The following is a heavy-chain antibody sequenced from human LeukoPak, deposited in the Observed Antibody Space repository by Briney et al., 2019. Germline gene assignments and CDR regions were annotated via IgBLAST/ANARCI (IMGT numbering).Heavy chain of an antibody. D-gene: IGHD3-22*01. V-gene: IGHV3-48*03. CDR1: GFTFSSYE. CDR3: ARDRARVTGSGYYDY. J-gene: IGHJ4*02. Sequence: GSLRLSCAASGFTFSSYEMNWVRQAPGKGLEWVSYISSSGSKIYYADSVKGRFTISRDNAKNSLYLQMNSLRAEDTAVYYCARDRARVTGSGYYDYWGQGTLVTVSS. CDR2: ISSSGSKI.